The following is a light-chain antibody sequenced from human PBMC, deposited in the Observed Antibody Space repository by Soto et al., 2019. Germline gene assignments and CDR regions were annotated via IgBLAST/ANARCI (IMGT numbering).Light chain of an antibody. CDR3: QSHDSNAHGV. Sequence: NFMLTQPQSVSESPGKTVTISCTRSSGSIASNYVQWYQQRPGSSPTTVIYEDSQRPSGVPDRFSGSIDRSSNSASLTISGLETEDEADYFCQSHDSNAHGVFGGGTKLTVL. CDR1: SGSIASNY. V-gene: IGLV6-57*01. CDR2: EDS. J-gene: IGLJ3*02.